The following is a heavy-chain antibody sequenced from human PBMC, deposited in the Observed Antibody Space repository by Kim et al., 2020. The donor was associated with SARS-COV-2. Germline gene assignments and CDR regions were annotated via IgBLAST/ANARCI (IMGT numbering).Heavy chain of an antibody. CDR2: IYYSGST. CDR3: ARAREEPEYYFDY. V-gene: IGHV4-31*03. J-gene: IGHJ4*02. Sequence: SETLSLTCTVSGGSISSVGYYWSWIRQQPGKGLEWIGYIYYSGSTYYNPSLKSRVTISVDTSKNQFSRKLSSVTAADTAVYYCARAREEPEYYFDYWGQGTLVTVSS. D-gene: IGHD1-26*01. CDR1: GGSISSVGYY.